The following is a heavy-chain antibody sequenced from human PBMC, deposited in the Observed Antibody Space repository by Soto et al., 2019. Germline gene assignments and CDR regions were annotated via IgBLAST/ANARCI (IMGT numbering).Heavy chain of an antibody. V-gene: IGHV3-23*01. J-gene: IGHJ4*02. D-gene: IGHD4-17*01. CDR1: GFTFSSNA. CDR2: ISGSGGST. CDR3: AKSATVTTDYFDY. Sequence: PGGSLRLSCTASGFTFSSNAMSWVRQAPGKGLEWVSAISGSGGSTYYADSVKGRFTISRDNSKNTLYLQMNSLRAEDTAVYYCAKSATVTTDYFDYWGQGTLVTVSS.